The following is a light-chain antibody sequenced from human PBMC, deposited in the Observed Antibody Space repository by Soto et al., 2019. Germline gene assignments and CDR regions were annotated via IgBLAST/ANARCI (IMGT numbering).Light chain of an antibody. CDR1: QNINRW. J-gene: IGKJ1*01. V-gene: IGKV1-5*01. CDR2: DAS. CDR3: QQYHSYWT. Sequence: DIQMTQSPSTLSASVGYRVTITCRASQNINRWLAWYQQKPGKAPKLLIYDASSLESGVPQRFSGSGSGTEFTLTISSLQTDDFSTYYCQQYHSYWTFGQGTKVDIK.